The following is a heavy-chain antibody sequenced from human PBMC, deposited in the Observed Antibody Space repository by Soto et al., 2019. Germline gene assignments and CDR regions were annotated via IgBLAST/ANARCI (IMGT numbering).Heavy chain of an antibody. CDR3: TRYSGSYSADY. CDR2: IYYNGNT. Sequence: SETLSLTCTVSGGSISSYYWSWIRQPPGKGLEWIGNIYYNGNTNYNPSLRGRLTISLETSKNQFSLKLTSVTVADTAVYYCTRYSGSYSADYWGQGALVTVSS. CDR1: GGSISSYY. V-gene: IGHV4-59*01. D-gene: IGHD1-26*01. J-gene: IGHJ4*02.